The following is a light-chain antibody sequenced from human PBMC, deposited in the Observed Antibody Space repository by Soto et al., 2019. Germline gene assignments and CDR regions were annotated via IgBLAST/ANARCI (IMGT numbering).Light chain of an antibody. CDR2: AAS. V-gene: IGKV1-27*01. J-gene: IGKJ4*01. CDR1: QAISNY. CDR3: QKYNSVPLT. Sequence: DIQLTQSPSSLSSSVGDRVTLTCRASQAISNYLAWYQQKPGKAPTLLSHAASTLQSGVSSRFSGSGSGTDFTLTIGSLQPEDVATYYCQKYNSVPLTFGGGTKVDIK.